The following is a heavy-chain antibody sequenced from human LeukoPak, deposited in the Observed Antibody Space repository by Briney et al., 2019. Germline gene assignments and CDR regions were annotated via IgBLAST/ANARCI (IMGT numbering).Heavy chain of an antibody. CDR3: AKDLEGYCSSTSCYPGY. V-gene: IGHV3-23*01. CDR2: ISGTSGST. Sequence: GGFLRLSCAASGFTFSSYAMSWVRQAPGKGLEWVSTISGTSGSTYYADSVKGRFTLSRDNSENTLYLQMNSLRAEDTAVYYCAKDLEGYCSSTSCYPGYWGQGTLVTVSS. D-gene: IGHD2-2*01. CDR1: GFTFSSYA. J-gene: IGHJ4*02.